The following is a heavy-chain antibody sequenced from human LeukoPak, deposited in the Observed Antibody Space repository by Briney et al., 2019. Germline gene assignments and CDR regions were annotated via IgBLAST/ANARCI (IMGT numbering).Heavy chain of an antibody. D-gene: IGHD1-26*01. Sequence: SETLSLTCTVSGGSMSSSSYYWGWIRQPPGKGLEWIGSIYYSGSTYYNPSLKSRVTISVDTSKNQFSLKLSSVTAADTAVYYCASLGKWELSYWGQGTLVTVSS. CDR2: IYYSGST. V-gene: IGHV4-39*01. J-gene: IGHJ4*02. CDR3: ASLGKWELSY. CDR1: GGSMSSSSYY.